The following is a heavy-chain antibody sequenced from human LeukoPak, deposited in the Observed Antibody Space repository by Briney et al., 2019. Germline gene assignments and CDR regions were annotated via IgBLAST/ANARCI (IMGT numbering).Heavy chain of an antibody. CDR2: ITRSGSNI. CDR1: QLIFSKYG. V-gene: IGHV3-48*03. J-gene: IGHJ4*02. D-gene: IGHD3-3*01. Sequence: GGSLRLSCTGSQLIFSKYGLNWVRQSPGKGLEWISSITRSGSNIDYADSVRGRFTISRDNAKNSLFLHMNSLRVEDTAVYYCARLTIYDDTDYWGQGTLVAVSS. CDR3: ARLTIYDDTDY.